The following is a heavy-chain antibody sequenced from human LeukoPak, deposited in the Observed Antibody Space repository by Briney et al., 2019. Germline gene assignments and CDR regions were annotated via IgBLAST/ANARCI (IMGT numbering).Heavy chain of an antibody. J-gene: IGHJ4*02. CDR1: GFTFSTYW. CDR2: IKQDGSEK. D-gene: IGHD5-18*01. CDR3: ATTGYSYGYDIDY. Sequence: GGALGLSCAASGFTFSTYWMSWVGQAPGKGLGGVANIKQDGSEKYYVDYVKGRFTISRDNAKNSLYLQMNSLRAEDTAVYYCATTGYSYGYDIDYWGQGTLVTVSS. V-gene: IGHV3-7*01.